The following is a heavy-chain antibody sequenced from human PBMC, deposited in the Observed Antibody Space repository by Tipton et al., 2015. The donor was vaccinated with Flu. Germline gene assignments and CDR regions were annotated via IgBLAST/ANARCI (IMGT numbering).Heavy chain of an antibody. J-gene: IGHJ6*02. CDR1: GYSFTSYW. V-gene: IGHV5-51*01. Sequence: QLVQSGAEVKKPGESLKISCKGSGYSFTSYWIGWVRQMPGKGLEWMGIIYPGDSDARYSPSFQGQVTISADKSISTAYLQWSSLKASDPAMYYCARSAAAGNYYYYGMDVWGQGTTVTVSS. CDR2: IYPGDSDA. CDR3: ARSAAAGNYYYYGMDV. D-gene: IGHD6-13*01.